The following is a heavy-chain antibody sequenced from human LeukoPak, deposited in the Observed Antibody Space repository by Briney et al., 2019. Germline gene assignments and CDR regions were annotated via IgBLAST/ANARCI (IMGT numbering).Heavy chain of an antibody. CDR1: GFTFSSYS. Sequence: PGGSLRLSCAASGFTFSSYSMNWVRQAPGKGLEWVSSISSSSSYIYYADSVKGRFTISRDNAGNSLFLQMNSLRVEDTAVYYCASQSYARFDPWGQGTLVTVSS. CDR3: ASQSYARFDP. J-gene: IGHJ5*02. CDR2: ISSSSSYI. D-gene: IGHD3-16*01. V-gene: IGHV3-21*01.